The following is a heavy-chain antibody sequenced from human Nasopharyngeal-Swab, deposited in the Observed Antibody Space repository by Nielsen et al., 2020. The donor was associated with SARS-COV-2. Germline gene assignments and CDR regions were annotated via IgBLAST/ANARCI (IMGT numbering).Heavy chain of an antibody. CDR2: ISGSGGST. D-gene: IGHD3/OR15-3a*01. V-gene: IGHV3-23*01. Sequence: GESLKISCAASGFTFSSYAMSWVRQAPGKGLEWVSAISGSGGSTCYADSVKGRFTISRDNSKNTLYLQMNSLRAEDTAVYYCAKDMEEDWLLSPIDYWGQGTLVTVSS. CDR1: GFTFSSYA. J-gene: IGHJ4*02. CDR3: AKDMEEDWLLSPIDY.